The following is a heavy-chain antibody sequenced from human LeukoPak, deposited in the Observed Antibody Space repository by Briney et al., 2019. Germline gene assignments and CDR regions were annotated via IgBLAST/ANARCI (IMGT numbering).Heavy chain of an antibody. CDR2: IYYSGST. J-gene: IGHJ5*02. CDR3: ARAVISFGFWFDP. D-gene: IGHD3-10*01. V-gene: IGHV4-39*07. CDR1: GGSISSSSYY. Sequence: SETLSLTCTVSGGSISSSSYYWGWIRQPPGKGLEWIGSIYYSGSTNYNPSLKSRVTISVDTSKNQFSLKLSSVTAADTAVYYCARAVISFGFWFDPWGQGTLVTVSS.